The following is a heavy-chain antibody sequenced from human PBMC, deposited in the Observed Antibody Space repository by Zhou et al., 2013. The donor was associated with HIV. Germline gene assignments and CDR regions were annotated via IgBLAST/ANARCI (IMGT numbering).Heavy chain of an antibody. CDR2: FDPEDVET. V-gene: IGHV1-24*01. J-gene: IGHJ4*02. CDR1: GHTLNELS. D-gene: IGHD3-22*01. Sequence: QVHLVQSGAEVKKPGASVKVSCKVSGHTLNELSVQWVRQGPGKGLEWVGGFDPEDVETIYAQKFQGRVTMTEDTFTDTAYMELSSLRSEDTAVYYCAVWYSYENNYFDYWGQGTLVTVSS. CDR3: AVWYSYENNYFDY.